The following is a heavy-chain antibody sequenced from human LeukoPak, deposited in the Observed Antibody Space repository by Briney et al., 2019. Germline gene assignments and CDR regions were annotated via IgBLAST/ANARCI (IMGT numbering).Heavy chain of an antibody. CDR1: GFTFSSYS. Sequence: GGSLRLSCAASGFTFSSYSMNWVRQAPGKGLEWVSSISSSSSYIYYADSVEGRFTISRDNAKNSLYLQMNSLRAEDTAVYYCAREESWKVDYWGQGTLVTVSS. V-gene: IGHV3-21*01. CDR3: AREESWKVDY. D-gene: IGHD1-1*01. J-gene: IGHJ4*02. CDR2: ISSSSSYI.